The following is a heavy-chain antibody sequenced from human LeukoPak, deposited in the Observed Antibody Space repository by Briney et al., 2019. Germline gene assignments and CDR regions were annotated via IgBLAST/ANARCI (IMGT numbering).Heavy chain of an antibody. V-gene: IGHV1-18*01. CDR3: ARNFNFYNMDV. CDR2: ISGRT. CDR1: GYTFTSYG. Sequence: GASVKVSCKASGYTFTSYGLSWVRQAPGQGLEWMGWISGRTSYAPNFQGRVIMTTDTARSTAYMELRSLGSDDTAIYYCARNFNFYNMDVWGKGTTVTISS. J-gene: IGHJ6*04.